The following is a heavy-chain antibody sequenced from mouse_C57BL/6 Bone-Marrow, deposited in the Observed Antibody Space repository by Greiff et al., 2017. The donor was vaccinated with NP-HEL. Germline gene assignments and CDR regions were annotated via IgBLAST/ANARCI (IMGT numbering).Heavy chain of an antibody. CDR3: TRREGDGGPSWYFDV. V-gene: IGHV6-6*01. J-gene: IGHJ1*03. Sequence: EVQGVESGGGLVQPGGSMKLSCAASGFTFSDAWMDWVRQSPEKGLEWVAEIRNKANNHATYYAESVKGRFTISRDDSKSSVYLQMNSLRAEDTGIYYCTRREGDGGPSWYFDVWGTGTTVTVSS. CDR2: IRNKANNHAT. D-gene: IGHD3-3*01. CDR1: GFTFSDAW.